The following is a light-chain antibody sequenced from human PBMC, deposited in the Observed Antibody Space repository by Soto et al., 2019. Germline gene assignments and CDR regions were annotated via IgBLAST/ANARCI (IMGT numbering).Light chain of an antibody. J-gene: IGKJ1*01. CDR1: QSVSSN. Sequence: EIVMTQSPATLSVSPGERATLSCRARQSVSSNLAWYQQKPGQAPRLLIYGASARATGIPARFSGSGSGTEFTLTISSLQSEDFAVYYCQQFNGWPRTFGQGTKVEIK. CDR3: QQFNGWPRT. V-gene: IGKV3-15*01. CDR2: GAS.